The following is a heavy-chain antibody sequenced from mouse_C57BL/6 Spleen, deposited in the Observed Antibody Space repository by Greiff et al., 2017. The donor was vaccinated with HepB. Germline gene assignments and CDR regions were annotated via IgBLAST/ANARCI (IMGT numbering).Heavy chain of an antibody. CDR2: IYPGSGST. CDR1: GYTFTSYW. J-gene: IGHJ2*01. CDR3: AREGVYDGYSQGY. V-gene: IGHV1-55*01. D-gene: IGHD2-3*01. Sequence: QVQLQQPGAELVKPGASVKMSCKASGYTFTSYWITWVKQRPGQGLEWIGDIYPGSGSTNYNEKFKSKSTLTVDKSSSTAYMQLSSLTSEDSAVYYCAREGVYDGYSQGYWGQGTTLTVSS.